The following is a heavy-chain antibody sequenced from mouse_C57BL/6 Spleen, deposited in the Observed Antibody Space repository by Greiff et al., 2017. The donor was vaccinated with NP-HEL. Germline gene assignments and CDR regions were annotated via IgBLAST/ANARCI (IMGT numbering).Heavy chain of an antibody. CDR3: ARRFPYGNYRYFDV. D-gene: IGHD2-1*01. CDR1: GYSFTDYN. CDR2: INPNYGTT. J-gene: IGHJ1*03. V-gene: IGHV1-39*01. Sequence: VQLKESGPELVKPGASVKISCKASGYSFTDYNMNWVKQSNGKSLEWIGVINPNYGTTSYNQKFKGKATLTVDQSSSTAYMQLNSLTSEDSAVYYCARRFPYGNYRYFDVWGTGTTVTVSS.